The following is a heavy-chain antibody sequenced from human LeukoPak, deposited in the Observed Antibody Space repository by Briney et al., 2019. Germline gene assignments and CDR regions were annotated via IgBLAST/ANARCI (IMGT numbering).Heavy chain of an antibody. CDR3: ASYSGLRLGELSLYLIDY. J-gene: IGHJ4*02. Sequence: GASVKVSCKASGYTFTGYYMHWVRQAPGQGLEWMGWINPNSGGTNYAQKFQGRVTMTRDTSISTAYMELSRLRSDDTAVYYCASYSGLRLGELSLYLIDYWGQGTLVTASS. CDR2: INPNSGGT. V-gene: IGHV1-2*02. D-gene: IGHD3-16*02. CDR1: GYTFTGYY.